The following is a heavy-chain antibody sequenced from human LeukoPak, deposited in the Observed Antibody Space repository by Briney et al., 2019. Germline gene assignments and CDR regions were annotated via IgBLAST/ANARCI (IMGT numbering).Heavy chain of an antibody. J-gene: IGHJ4*02. CDR2: IGGSGGTT. CDR3: AKGYCASTTCYARFEN. Sequence: GGSLRLSCAASGFTFSSYAMSWVRQAPGKGLEWVSSIGGSGGTTFYADSVKGRFTISRDNSKNTLFLQMSSLRAEDTAVYYCAKGYCASTTCYARFENWGQGTLVTVSS. CDR1: GFTFSSYA. V-gene: IGHV3-23*01. D-gene: IGHD2-2*01.